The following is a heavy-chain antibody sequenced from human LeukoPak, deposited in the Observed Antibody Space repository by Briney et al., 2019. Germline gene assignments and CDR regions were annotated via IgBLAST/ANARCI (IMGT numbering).Heavy chain of an antibody. V-gene: IGHV1-24*01. D-gene: IGHD6-13*01. CDR3: ATAYGSWPPRRFDY. J-gene: IGHJ4*02. CDR2: FDPEDGET. CDR1: GYTFTSYY. Sequence: ASVKVSCKASGYTFTSYYMHWVRQAPGKGLEWMGGFDPEDGETVYAQKFQGRVTMTEDTSTDTAYMELSSLRSEDTAVYYCATAYGSWPPRRFDYWGQGTLVTVSS.